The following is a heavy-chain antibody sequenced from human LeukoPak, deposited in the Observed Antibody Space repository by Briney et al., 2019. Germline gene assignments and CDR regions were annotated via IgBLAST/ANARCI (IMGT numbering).Heavy chain of an antibody. CDR1: GFTFSSYG. J-gene: IGHJ4*02. D-gene: IGHD6-6*01. Sequence: GSLRLSCAASGFTFSSYGMHWVRQAPGKGLEWVAFIRYDGSNKYYADSVKGRFTISRDNSKNTLYLQMNSLRAEDTAVYYCAKDPGRIAARPKYYFDYWGQGTLVTVSS. CDR3: AKDPGRIAARPKYYFDY. CDR2: IRYDGSNK. V-gene: IGHV3-30*02.